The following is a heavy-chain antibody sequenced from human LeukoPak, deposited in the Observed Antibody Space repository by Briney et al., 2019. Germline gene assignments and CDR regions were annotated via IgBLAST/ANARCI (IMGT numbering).Heavy chain of an antibody. CDR1: GFTFSSYV. Sequence: GGSLRLSCAASGFTFSSYVMYWVRQAPGKGLEYVSSISSNGGSTYYANSVKGRFTISRDNSKNTLYLQMGSLRAEDMAVYYCARGGQSKCDRSGYLNYLDYCGKGTLVTVCS. CDR3: ARGGQSKCDRSGYLNYLDY. J-gene: IGHJ4*02. CDR2: ISSNGGST. D-gene: IGHD3-22*01. V-gene: IGHV3-64*01.